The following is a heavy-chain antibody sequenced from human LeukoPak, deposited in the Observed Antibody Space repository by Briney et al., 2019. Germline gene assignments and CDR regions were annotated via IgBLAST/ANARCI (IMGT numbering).Heavy chain of an antibody. CDR2: INHNGNVN. J-gene: IGHJ6*02. D-gene: IGHD3-16*01. V-gene: IGHV3-7*03. Sequence: GGSLRLSCAASGFTFSSYAMNWARQAPGKGLEWVASINHNGNVNYYVDSVKGRFTISRDNAKNSLYLRMSNLRAEDTAVYFCARGGGLDVWGQGATVTVSS. CDR3: ARGGGLDV. CDR1: GFTFSSYA.